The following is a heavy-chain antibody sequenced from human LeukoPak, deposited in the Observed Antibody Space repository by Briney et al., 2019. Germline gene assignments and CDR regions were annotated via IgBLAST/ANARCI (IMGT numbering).Heavy chain of an antibody. CDR2: IIPIFGTA. D-gene: IGHD3-16*02. CDR3: AREVEPPPDYVWGSYRGPNDAFDI. J-gene: IGHJ3*02. CDR1: GGTFSSYA. Sequence: ASVKVSCKASGGTFSSYAISWVRQAPGQGLEWMGGIIPIFGTANYAQKFQGRVTITADKSTSTAYMELSSLRSEDTAVYYCAREVEPPPDYVWGSYRGPNDAFDIWGQGTMVTVSS. V-gene: IGHV1-69*06.